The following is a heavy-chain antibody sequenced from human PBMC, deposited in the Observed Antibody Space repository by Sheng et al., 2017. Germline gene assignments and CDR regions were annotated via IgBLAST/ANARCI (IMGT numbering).Heavy chain of an antibody. Sequence: EVQLVDSGGGLVQPGGSLRLSYAASGFTFSIYEMNWVRQAQGKGLEWVSYISDSGSTIYYADSVKGRFSISRDNAKNSLYLQMNRLRAEDTAVYYCATKGYSSFDYWSQGTLVTVSS. J-gene: IGHJ4*02. CDR3: ATKGYSSFDY. CDR2: ISDSGSTI. CDR1: GFTFSIYE. V-gene: IGHV3-48*03. D-gene: IGHD6-19*01.